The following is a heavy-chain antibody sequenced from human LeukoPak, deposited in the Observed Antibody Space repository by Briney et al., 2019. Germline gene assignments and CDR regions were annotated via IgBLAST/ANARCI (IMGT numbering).Heavy chain of an antibody. Sequence: ASVTVSFKASVYTFTVYYMHWVRQAPGQGLEWMGWINPNSGGANYAQKFQGRVTMTRDTSISTAYMELSRLRSDDTAVYYCARPWYYYGSGSHYYYMDVWGKGTTVTVSS. V-gene: IGHV1-2*02. D-gene: IGHD3-10*01. J-gene: IGHJ6*03. CDR3: ARPWYYYGSGSHYYYMDV. CDR1: VYTFTVYY. CDR2: INPNSGGA.